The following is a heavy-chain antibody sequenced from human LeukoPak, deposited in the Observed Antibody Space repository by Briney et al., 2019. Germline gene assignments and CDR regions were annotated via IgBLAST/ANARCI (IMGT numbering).Heavy chain of an antibody. CDR1: GFTFSDYS. Sequence: GGSLRLSCAASGFTFSDYSLNWVRQAPGKGLEWVSSIGGSSSHIYYADSLRGRFTISRDNAKNSLFLQMNSLRAEDTAVYYCARDYRGYSLFDYWGQGTLVTVSS. D-gene: IGHD5-18*01. CDR2: IGGSSSHI. V-gene: IGHV3-21*06. CDR3: ARDYRGYSLFDY. J-gene: IGHJ4*02.